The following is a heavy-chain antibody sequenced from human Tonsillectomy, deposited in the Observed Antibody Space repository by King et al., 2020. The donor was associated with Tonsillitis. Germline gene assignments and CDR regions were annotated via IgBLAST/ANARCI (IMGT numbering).Heavy chain of an antibody. D-gene: IGHD6-13*01. CDR1: GFTFSSYG. J-gene: IGHJ4*02. CDR3: GKDRASGAAGIDY. CDR2: IRYDGSNK. Sequence: VQLVESGGGVVQRGGSLRLSCAASGFTFSSYGMHWVRQAPGKGLEWVAFIRYDGSNKYYADSVKGRFTISRDNSKNTLYLQMNSLRAEDMAVHYCGKDRASGAAGIDYWGQGTLVIVSS. V-gene: IGHV3-30*02.